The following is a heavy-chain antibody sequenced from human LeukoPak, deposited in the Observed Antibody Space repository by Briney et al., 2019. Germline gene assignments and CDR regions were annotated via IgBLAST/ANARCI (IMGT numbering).Heavy chain of an antibody. CDR2: IDPNSGGT. V-gene: IGHV1-2*02. CDR1: GYTFTGYY. CDR3: ATPSSSSWYGFDP. Sequence: ASVKVSCKTSGYTFTGYYIHWVRQAPGEGLEWMGWIDPNSGGTNYAQKFQGRVTMTRDTSISTAYMELSRLTSADTAVYRCATPSSSSWYGFDPWGQGTLVTVSS. J-gene: IGHJ5*02. D-gene: IGHD6-13*01.